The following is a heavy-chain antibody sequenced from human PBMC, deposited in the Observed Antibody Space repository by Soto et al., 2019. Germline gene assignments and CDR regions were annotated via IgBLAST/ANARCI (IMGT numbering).Heavy chain of an antibody. J-gene: IGHJ4*02. Sequence: QVYLVQSGAEVKKPGASVKISCKASGYTFRRYFVHWVRQAPGQGLEWMGVIDPSSGRTNDAQKFKDRVTMTEDTSTNTVYMAITSLRPEVSAMYYCERDVCSSTSCPASSWGQGTLVTVSS. V-gene: IGHV1-46*01. CDR2: IDPSSGRT. D-gene: IGHD2-2*01. CDR3: ERDVCSSTSCPASS. CDR1: GYTFRRYF.